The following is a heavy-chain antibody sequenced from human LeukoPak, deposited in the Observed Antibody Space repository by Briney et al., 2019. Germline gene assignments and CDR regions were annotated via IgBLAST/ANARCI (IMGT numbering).Heavy chain of an antibody. Sequence: SETLSLTCTVSGGSISSYYWSWMRQPPGKGLEWIGYIYYSGSTNYNPSLKSRVTISVDTSKNQFSLKLSSVTAADTAVYYCASLVDTAMSYWGQGTLVTVSS. V-gene: IGHV4-59*08. CDR2: IYYSGST. CDR3: ASLVDTAMSY. D-gene: IGHD5-18*01. CDR1: GGSISSYY. J-gene: IGHJ4*02.